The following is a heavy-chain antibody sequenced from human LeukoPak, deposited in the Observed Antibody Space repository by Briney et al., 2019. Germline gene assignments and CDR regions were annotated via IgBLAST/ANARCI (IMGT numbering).Heavy chain of an antibody. CDR3: ARDPLGYYDFWSGYRDYYYYMDV. V-gene: IGHV1-46*01. Sequence: ASVKVSCKASGYTFTNYYIHWVRQAPGQGLEWMGIINPSVGSTSYAQKFQGRVTMTRDTSISTAYMELSRLRSDDTAVYYCARDPLGYYDFWSGYRDYYYYMDVWGKGTTVTVSS. D-gene: IGHD3-3*01. CDR1: GYTFTNYY. J-gene: IGHJ6*03. CDR2: INPSVGST.